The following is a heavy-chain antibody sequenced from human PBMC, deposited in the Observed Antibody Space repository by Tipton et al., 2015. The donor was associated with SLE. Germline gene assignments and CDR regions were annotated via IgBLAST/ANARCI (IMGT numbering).Heavy chain of an antibody. CDR1: GGSISSGGYY. CDR2: LNYNGGA. D-gene: IGHD2-2*01. J-gene: IGHJ4*02. Sequence: TLSLTCSVSGGSISSGGYYWSWIRQYPGKGLEWIGYLNYNGGATYSPSLKSRATTSVDTSKNQFSLNLNSVIAADTAVYYCARIAIAPAMGEYYFDSWGQGTLVTVSS. CDR3: ARIAIAPAMGEYYFDS. V-gene: IGHV4-61*08.